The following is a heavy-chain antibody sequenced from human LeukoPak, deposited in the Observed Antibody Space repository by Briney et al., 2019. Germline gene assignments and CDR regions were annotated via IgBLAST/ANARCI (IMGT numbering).Heavy chain of an antibody. J-gene: IGHJ3*02. V-gene: IGHV3-64D*06. CDR2: ISSDGGST. D-gene: IGHD1-26*01. Sequence: PGGSLGLSCSASGFTFSIYAMHWVRQAPGKGLESVSAISSDGGSTYYADSVKGRFTIPRDNSKNTLYLQMSSLRAEDTAVYYCVKEEMGAHHAFDIWGQGTLVTVSS. CDR1: GFTFSIYA. CDR3: VKEEMGAHHAFDI.